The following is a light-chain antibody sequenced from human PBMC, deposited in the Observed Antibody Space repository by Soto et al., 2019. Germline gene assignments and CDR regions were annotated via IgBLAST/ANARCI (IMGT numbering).Light chain of an antibody. Sequence: DIQMTQSPSTLSASVGDRVTLTCRASESISSWLAWFQQKPGKAPKLLIYKASSLASGVSSRFSGSESGTEFTITISMLQPDYVATYFYQQYSTNWSFGPGTKVEIK. CDR2: KAS. CDR1: ESISSW. J-gene: IGKJ1*01. CDR3: QQYSTNWS. V-gene: IGKV1-5*03.